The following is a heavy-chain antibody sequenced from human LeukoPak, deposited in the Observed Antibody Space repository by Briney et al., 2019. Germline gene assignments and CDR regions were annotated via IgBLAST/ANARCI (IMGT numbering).Heavy chain of an antibody. Sequence: GGSLRLSCAASGFTFSSYGMHWVRQAPGKGLEWVAVISYDGSNKYYADSVKGRFTISRDNSKNTLYLQMNSLRAEDTAVYYCASQWLVRGAFDYWGQGTLVTVSS. D-gene: IGHD6-19*01. V-gene: IGHV3-30*03. CDR2: ISYDGSNK. J-gene: IGHJ4*02. CDR1: GFTFSSYG. CDR3: ASQWLVRGAFDY.